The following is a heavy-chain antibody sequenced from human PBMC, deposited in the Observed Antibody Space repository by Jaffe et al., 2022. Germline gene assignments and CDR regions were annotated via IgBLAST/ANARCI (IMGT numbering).Heavy chain of an antibody. CDR2: IKQDGSEK. CDR1: GFTFSSYW. D-gene: IGHD5-12*01. CDR3: ARRLLRGYSGYDPFDY. V-gene: IGHV3-7*01. Sequence: EVQLVESGGGLVQPGGSLRLSCAASGFTFSSYWMSWVRQAPGKGLEWVANIKQDGSEKYYVDSVKGRFTISRDNAKNSLYLQMNSLRAEDTAVYYCARRLLRGYSGYDPFDYWGQGTLVTVSS. J-gene: IGHJ4*02.